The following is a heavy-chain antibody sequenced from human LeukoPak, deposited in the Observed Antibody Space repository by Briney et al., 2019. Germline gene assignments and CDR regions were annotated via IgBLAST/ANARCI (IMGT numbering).Heavy chain of an antibody. Sequence: PGGSLRLSCAASGFTFSSYSMNWVRQAPGKGLEWVSYISSSSSTIYYADSVKGRFTISRDNAKNSLYLQMNSLRAEDTAVYYCAKVGNWKYGHHDYWGQGTLVTVSS. CDR1: GFTFSSYS. D-gene: IGHD1-7*01. J-gene: IGHJ4*02. V-gene: IGHV3-48*01. CDR2: ISSSSSTI. CDR3: AKVGNWKYGHHDY.